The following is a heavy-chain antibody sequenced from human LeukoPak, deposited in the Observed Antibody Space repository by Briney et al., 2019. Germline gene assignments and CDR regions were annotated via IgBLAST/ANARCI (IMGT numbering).Heavy chain of an antibody. Sequence: GGSLRLSCAASGFTFSNYWIHWVRQAPGKGLVWVSRISNDGSTTAYADSVKGRFTLSRDNAKSTLYLQMNSLRAEDMALYYCARERGFNYFDYWGPGTLVTVSS. CDR3: ARERGFNYFDY. CDR2: ISNDGSTT. J-gene: IGHJ4*02. V-gene: IGHV3-74*01. CDR1: GFTFSNYW.